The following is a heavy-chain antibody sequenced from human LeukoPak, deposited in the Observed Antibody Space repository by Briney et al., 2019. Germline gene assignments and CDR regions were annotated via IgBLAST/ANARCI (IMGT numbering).Heavy chain of an antibody. J-gene: IGHJ4*02. D-gene: IGHD3-22*01. CDR3: ARGNEQYYSCSSGYYQLNLFDY. CDR2: IYTSGST. CDR1: GGSISSYH. Sequence: SETLSLTCTVSGGSISSYHWSWIRQPAGKGLEWIGRIYTSGSTNYNPSLKSRVTMSVDTSKNQFSLKLSSVTAADTAVYYCARGNEQYYSCSSGYYQLNLFDYWGQGTLVTVSS. V-gene: IGHV4-4*07.